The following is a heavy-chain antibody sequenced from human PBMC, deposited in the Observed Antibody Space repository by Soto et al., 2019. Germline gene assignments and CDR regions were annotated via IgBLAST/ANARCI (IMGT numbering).Heavy chain of an antibody. V-gene: IGHV1-18*01. J-gene: IGHJ4*02. CDR1: GYTFTSYG. CDR2: INTYNGNT. Sequence: QVQLVQSGAEVKKPGASVKVSCKASGYTFTSYGISWVRQAPGQGLEWMGWINTYNGNTKYAQKLQGRVTMTRDTYTSTAYMDLRSLRSDDTAVYYCARSWGVFNVPFDYWGQGTLVTVSS. D-gene: IGHD3-10*02. CDR3: ARSWGVFNVPFDY.